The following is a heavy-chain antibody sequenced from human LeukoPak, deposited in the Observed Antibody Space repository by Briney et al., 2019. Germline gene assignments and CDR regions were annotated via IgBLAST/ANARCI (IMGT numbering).Heavy chain of an antibody. CDR3: AKAIGYCSSISCSPFDY. J-gene: IGHJ4*02. CDR1: GVTFNSYA. CDR2: ISGGGGTT. V-gene: IGHV3-23*01. Sequence: GGSLRLSCAASGVTFNSYATSWVRQAPGKGLEWVSAISGGGGTTYYADSVKGRFTIPRDNSKNTLYLQMNSLRAEDTAVYYCAKAIGYCSSISCSPFDYWGQGTLVTVSS. D-gene: IGHD2-2*01.